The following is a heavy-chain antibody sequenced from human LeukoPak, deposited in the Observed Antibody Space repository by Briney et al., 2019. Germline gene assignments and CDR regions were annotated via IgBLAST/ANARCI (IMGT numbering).Heavy chain of an antibody. V-gene: IGHV1-18*01. CDR2: IGAYNGNT. Sequence: AASVKVSCKASGYTFTSYGISWVRQAPGQGLEWMGWIGAYNGNTNYAQKLQGRVTMTTDTSTSTAYMELRSLRSDDTAVYYCARDSRYSGSSNFDYWGQGTLVTVSS. CDR1: GYTFTSYG. D-gene: IGHD1-26*01. J-gene: IGHJ4*02. CDR3: ARDSRYSGSSNFDY.